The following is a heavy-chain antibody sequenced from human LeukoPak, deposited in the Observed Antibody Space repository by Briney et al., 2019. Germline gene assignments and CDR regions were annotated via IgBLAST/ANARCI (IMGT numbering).Heavy chain of an antibody. Sequence: GGSLRLSCAASGFTFSSYAMSWVRQAPGKGLEWVSGISGSGDNTYYADSVKGRFTISRDNSKNTLYVQVNSLGTEDTAAYYCAKGGFYDSSGSFYFDYWGQGTLVTVSS. J-gene: IGHJ4*02. CDR2: ISGSGDNT. CDR1: GFTFSSYA. D-gene: IGHD3-22*01. CDR3: AKGGFYDSSGSFYFDY. V-gene: IGHV3-23*01.